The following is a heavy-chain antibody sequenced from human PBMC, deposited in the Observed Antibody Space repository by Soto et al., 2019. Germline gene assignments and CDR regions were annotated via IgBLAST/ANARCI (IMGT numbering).Heavy chain of an antibody. CDR1: GFTFDKAW. V-gene: IGHV3-15*07. D-gene: IGHD5-12*01. CDR3: TTGYATIDYYGMDV. J-gene: IGHJ6*02. CDR2: VKTKTDGGTT. Sequence: EVQLVESGGDLVKPGGSLILSCAASGFTFDKAWMNWVRRAPGKGLEWVGRVKTKTDGGTTDYAAPAKGRFVISRDDSKNTLYLQMNSLKTEDAAVYYCTTGYATIDYYGMDVWGQGTTVTVSS.